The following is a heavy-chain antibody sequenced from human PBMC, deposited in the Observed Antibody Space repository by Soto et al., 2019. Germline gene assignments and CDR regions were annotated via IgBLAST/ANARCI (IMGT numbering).Heavy chain of an antibody. Sequence: ASVKVSCKASGYTFTGYYMHWVRQAPGQGLEWMGWINPNSGGTNYAQKFQGWVTMTRDTPISTAYMELSRLRSDDTAVYYCARADIVVVPAANYGMDVWGQGTTVTVS. J-gene: IGHJ6*02. CDR3: ARADIVVVPAANYGMDV. CDR1: GYTFTGYY. D-gene: IGHD2-2*01. CDR2: INPNSGGT. V-gene: IGHV1-2*04.